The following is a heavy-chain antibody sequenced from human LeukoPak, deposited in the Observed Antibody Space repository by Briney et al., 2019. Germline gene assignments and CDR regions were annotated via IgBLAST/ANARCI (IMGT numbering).Heavy chain of an antibody. D-gene: IGHD2-8*01. CDR2: INPNSGGT. CDR1: GYTFTGYY. Sequence: ASVKVSCKASGYTFTGYYMHWVRQAPGQGLEWMGWINPNSGGTNYAQKFQGRVTMTRDTSISTAYMELSRLRSDDTAVYYCARDHTSGMLYYYYYYMDVWGKGTTVTVSS. V-gene: IGHV1-2*02. CDR3: ARDHTSGMLYYYYYYMDV. J-gene: IGHJ6*03.